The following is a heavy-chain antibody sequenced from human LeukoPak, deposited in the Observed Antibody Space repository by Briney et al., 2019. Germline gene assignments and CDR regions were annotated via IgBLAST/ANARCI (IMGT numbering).Heavy chain of an antibody. CDR1: VFTFTSSA. D-gene: IGHD6-13*01. CDR3: AMAEYSSSWYHYYYYMDV. J-gene: IGHJ6*03. V-gene: IGHV1-58*01. Sequence: SVKVSCKASVFTFTSSAVQWVRQARGQRLEWIGWIVVGSGNTNYAQKFQERVTITRDMSTSTAYMELSSLRSEDTAVYYCAMAEYSSSWYHYYYYMDVWGKGTTVTVSS. CDR2: IVVGSGNT.